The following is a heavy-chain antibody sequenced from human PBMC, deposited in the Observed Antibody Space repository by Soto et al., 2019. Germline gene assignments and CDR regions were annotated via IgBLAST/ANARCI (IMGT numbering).Heavy chain of an antibody. CDR3: ARLRDYYYSSGYFDY. V-gene: IGHV6-1*01. Sequence: PSQNLSLTCAISGDSVSSNSAAWNWIRQSPSRGLEWLGRTYYRSKWYNDYAVSVKSRITINPDTSKNQFSLQLNSVTPEDTAGYYCARLRDYYYSSGYFDYWGQGTLFTVSS. CDR1: GDSVSSNSAA. D-gene: IGHD3-22*01. J-gene: IGHJ4*02. CDR2: TYYRSKWYN.